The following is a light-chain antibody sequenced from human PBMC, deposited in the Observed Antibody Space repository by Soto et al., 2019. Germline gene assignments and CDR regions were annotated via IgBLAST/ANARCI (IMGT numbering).Light chain of an antibody. V-gene: IGKV3-15*01. CDR2: RAS. Sequence: EVVMTQSPATLSVSPGERTSLSCRARQSVGSNLGWYQQKPGQAPRLLIYRASTRATGIPARFSGSGSGTEFTLSISSLQSEDIAVYYCQQYANSPLTFGGGTKVEIK. J-gene: IGKJ4*01. CDR1: QSVGSN. CDR3: QQYANSPLT.